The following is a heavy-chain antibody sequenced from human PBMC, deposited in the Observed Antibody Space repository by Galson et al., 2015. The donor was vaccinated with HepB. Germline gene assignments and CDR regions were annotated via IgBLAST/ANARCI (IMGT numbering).Heavy chain of an antibody. D-gene: IGHD3-16*01. CDR1: GFIFRHHA. V-gene: IGHV3-23*01. CDR3: VKEGAWFGGDWFDP. J-gene: IGHJ5*02. Sequence: SLRLSCAGSGFIFRHHAMAWIRQAPGKGLEWVSGINGRGSTRSYSDAVKGRFSISRDNSKDTVFLQMDKLRPEDTAVYYCVKEGAWFGGDWFDPWGQGALVTVS. CDR2: INGRGSTR.